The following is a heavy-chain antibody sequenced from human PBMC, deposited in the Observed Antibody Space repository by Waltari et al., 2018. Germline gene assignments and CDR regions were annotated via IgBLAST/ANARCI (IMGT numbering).Heavy chain of an antibody. J-gene: IGHJ4*02. V-gene: IGHV1-46*01. D-gene: IGHD3-16*01. CDR1: GYTFTSNF. CDR3: ARSATGGTYFDY. CDR2: ITPSTGGS. Sequence: QVQLLQSGAEVKKPGASVKLSCKASGYTFTSNFIHWVRQAPGQGPEGMGVITPSTGGSNYAQRFQGRVTMTSDTSTSTIYMEVRSLTSQDTATYYCARSATGGTYFDYWGQGTLVTVSS.